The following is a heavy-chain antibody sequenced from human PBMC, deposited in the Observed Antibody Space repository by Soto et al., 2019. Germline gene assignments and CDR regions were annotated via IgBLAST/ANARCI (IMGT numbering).Heavy chain of an antibody. CDR2: ISSGANT. Sequence: EVQLLESGGGLVQPGGSLRLSCAASGFPFSSYAMSWVRQAPGKGLEWVSAISSGANTFYTDSVKGRFTISRDNSKNTLFLQMNSLRAEDTAIYYCAKDRIIAADHMDVWGKGTTVTVSS. D-gene: IGHD6-13*01. V-gene: IGHV3-23*01. CDR1: GFPFSSYA. CDR3: AKDRIIAADHMDV. J-gene: IGHJ6*03.